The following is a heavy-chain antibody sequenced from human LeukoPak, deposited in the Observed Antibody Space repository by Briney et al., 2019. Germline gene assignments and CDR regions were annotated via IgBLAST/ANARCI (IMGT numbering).Heavy chain of an antibody. Sequence: GGSLRLSCAASGFTFNSYSMNWVRQAPGEGLEWVSYISFSSSPIYYADSVKGRFTISRDNAKNSLYLQMNSLRAEDTAMYYCARARAGVYMDVWGKGTTVTVSS. CDR2: ISFSSSPI. CDR3: ARARAGVYMDV. D-gene: IGHD2-8*01. V-gene: IGHV3-48*04. J-gene: IGHJ6*03. CDR1: GFTFNSYS.